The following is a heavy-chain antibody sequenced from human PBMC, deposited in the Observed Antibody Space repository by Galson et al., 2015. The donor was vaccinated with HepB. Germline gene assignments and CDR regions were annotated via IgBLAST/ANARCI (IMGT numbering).Heavy chain of an antibody. D-gene: IGHD2-2*01. J-gene: IGHJ6*02. CDR1: GFTFSSYW. CDR2: IKQDGSEK. V-gene: IGHV3-7*03. CDR3: ARDSVPAAIDGYYGMDV. Sequence: SLRLSCAASGFTFSSYWMSWVRQAPGKGLEWVANIKQDGSEKYYVDSVKGRFTISRDNAKNSLYLQMNSLRAEDTAVYYCARDSVPAAIDGYYGMDVWGQGTTVTVSS.